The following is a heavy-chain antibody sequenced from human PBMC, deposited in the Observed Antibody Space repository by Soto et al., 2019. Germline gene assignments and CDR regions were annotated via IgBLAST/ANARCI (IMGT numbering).Heavy chain of an antibody. V-gene: IGHV4-59*01. D-gene: IGHD5-12*01. CDR2: IYYSGST. Sequence: QVQLQESGPGLVKPSETLSLTCTVSGGSISSYYWSWIRQPPGKGLEWIGYIYYSGSTNYNPSLKSRVTISVDTSKNQFSLKLSSVTAADTAVYYCAAAKVATILDYWGQGTLVTVSS. CDR3: AAAKVATILDY. CDR1: GGSISSYY. J-gene: IGHJ4*02.